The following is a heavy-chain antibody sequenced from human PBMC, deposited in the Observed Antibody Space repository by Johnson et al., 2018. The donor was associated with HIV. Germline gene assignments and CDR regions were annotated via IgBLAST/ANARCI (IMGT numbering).Heavy chain of an antibody. CDR3: ASQIYDYDRGGYSGVFDI. J-gene: IGHJ3*02. D-gene: IGHD3-22*01. Sequence: EVQLVESGGGLVKPGGSLRLSCAASGFTFSNAWMSWVRQAPGKGLEWVGRIKSKTDGGTTDYAAPVKGRFTISRDYSKNRLYLQMNSLRAEDTAVYYCASQIYDYDRGGYSGVFDIWGQGTMVTVSS. CDR1: GFTFSNAW. CDR2: IKSKTDGGTT. V-gene: IGHV3-15*01.